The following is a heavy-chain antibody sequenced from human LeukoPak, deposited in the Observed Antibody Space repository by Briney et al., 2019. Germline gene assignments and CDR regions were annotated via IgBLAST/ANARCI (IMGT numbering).Heavy chain of an antibody. Sequence: ASVKVSCKASGYTFTSYYMHWVRQAPGQGLEWMGWMNPNSGNTGYAQKFQGRVTMTRNTSISTAYMELSSLRSEDTAVYYCARGNSYGHNWFDPWGQGTLVTVSS. CDR1: GYTFTSYY. J-gene: IGHJ5*02. CDR3: ARGNSYGHNWFDP. V-gene: IGHV1-8*02. D-gene: IGHD5-18*01. CDR2: MNPNSGNT.